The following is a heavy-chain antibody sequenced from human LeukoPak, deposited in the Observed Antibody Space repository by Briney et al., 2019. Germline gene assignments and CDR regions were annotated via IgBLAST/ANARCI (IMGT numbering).Heavy chain of an antibody. J-gene: IGHJ6*02. Sequence: GGSLRLSCAASGFTVSSNYMSWVRQAPGKGLEWVSVIYSGGSTYYVDSVKGRFTISRDNSKNTLYLQMNSLRAEDTAVYFCARDVTMVRGAQDYYGMDVWGQGTTVTVSS. CDR1: GFTVSSNY. D-gene: IGHD3-10*01. CDR2: IYSGGST. V-gene: IGHV3-53*01. CDR3: ARDVTMVRGAQDYYGMDV.